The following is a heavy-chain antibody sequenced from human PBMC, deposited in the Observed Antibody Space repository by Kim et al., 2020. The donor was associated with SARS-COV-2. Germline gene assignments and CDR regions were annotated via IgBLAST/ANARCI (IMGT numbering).Heavy chain of an antibody. Sequence: GGSLRLSCTASGFTFSSYWMYWVRQAPGKGLVWVSRLNSDGTSTTYTDSVKGRFTISRDNAKNTLYLQMNSLRAEDTAVYYCVRDHNMAVLGQGTTVTVS. V-gene: IGHV3-74*01. CDR2: LNSDGTST. J-gene: IGHJ6*02. CDR3: VRDHNMAV. CDR1: GFTFSSYW.